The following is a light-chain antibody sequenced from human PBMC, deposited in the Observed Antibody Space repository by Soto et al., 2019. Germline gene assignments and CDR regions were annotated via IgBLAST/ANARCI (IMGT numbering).Light chain of an antibody. V-gene: IGKV3-15*01. Sequence: EIVMTQSPATLSVSPGERSTLSCRASQSVRSNLAWYQHKPGQVPRLLIHGASTRATGVPARFSGSGSGTEFTLTISSLQSEDFAVYYCQQYNDWPPWTFGQGTKVDIK. CDR3: QQYNDWPPWT. CDR2: GAS. CDR1: QSVRSN. J-gene: IGKJ1*01.